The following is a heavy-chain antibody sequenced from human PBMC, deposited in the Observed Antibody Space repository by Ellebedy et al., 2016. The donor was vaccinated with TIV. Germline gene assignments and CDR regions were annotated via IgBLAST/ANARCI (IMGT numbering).Heavy chain of an antibody. CDR1: GFTFSSYA. CDR2: ISGSGGST. D-gene: IGHD3-10*01. V-gene: IGHV3-23*01. CDR3: AKGGSGYGSGSYGPDYYYYYYGMDV. J-gene: IGHJ6*02. Sequence: GGSLRLSXAASGFTFSSYAMSWVRQAPGKGLEWVSAISGSGGSTYYADSVKGRFTISRDNSKNTLYLQMNSLRAEDTAVYYCAKGGSGYGSGSYGPDYYYYYYGMDVWGQGTTVTVSS.